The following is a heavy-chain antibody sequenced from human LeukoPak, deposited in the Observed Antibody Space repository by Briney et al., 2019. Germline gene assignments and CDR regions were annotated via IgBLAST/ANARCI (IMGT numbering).Heavy chain of an antibody. CDR3: ARDYDYVWGSYRYRFDY. D-gene: IGHD3-16*02. CDR2: INPNSGGT. Sequence: ASVTVSFKASGYTFTGYYMHWVRQAPGQGLEWMGWINPNSGGTNYAQKFQGRVTMTRDTSISTAYMELSRLRSDDTAVYYCARDYDYVWGSYRYRFDYWGQGTLVTVSS. J-gene: IGHJ4*02. CDR1: GYTFTGYY. V-gene: IGHV1-2*02.